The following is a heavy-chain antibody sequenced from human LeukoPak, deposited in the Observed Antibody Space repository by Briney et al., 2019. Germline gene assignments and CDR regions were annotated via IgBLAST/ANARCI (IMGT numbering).Heavy chain of an antibody. CDR3: ARDNYAGANWFDP. V-gene: IGHV1-18*01. CDR2: ISAYNGNT. J-gene: IGHJ5*02. D-gene: IGHD1-7*01. Sequence: VASVKVSCKASGYTFTSYGISWVRQAPGQGPEWMGWISAYNGNTNYAQKLQGRVTMTTDTSTRTAYMELSSLRSEDTAVYYCARDNYAGANWFDPWGQGTLVTVSS. CDR1: GYTFTSYG.